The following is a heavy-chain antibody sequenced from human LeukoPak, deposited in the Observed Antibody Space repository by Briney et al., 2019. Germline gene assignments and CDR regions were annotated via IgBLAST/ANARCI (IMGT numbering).Heavy chain of an antibody. CDR3: ARILAAPYWFYP. J-gene: IGHJ5*02. Sequence: TLSLTCTVSGGSISSGSYYWSWIRQPAGKGLEWIGRIYTSGSTNYNPSLKSRVTISVDTSKNQFSLKLSSVTAADTAVYYCARILAAPYWFYPWGQGTLVTVSS. CDR2: IYTSGST. D-gene: IGHD2-15*01. V-gene: IGHV4-61*02. CDR1: GGSISSGSYY.